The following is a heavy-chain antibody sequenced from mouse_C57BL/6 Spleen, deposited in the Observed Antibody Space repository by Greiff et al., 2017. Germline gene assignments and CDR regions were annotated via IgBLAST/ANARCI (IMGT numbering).Heavy chain of an antibody. CDR2: INPNNGGT. Sequence: EVQLQQSGPELVKPGASVKMSCKASGYTFTDYNMHWVKQSHGKGLEWIGYINPNNGGTSYNQKLKGKATLTVNKSSSPAYMELRILTSEDSAVYYCASYRSYLVNYYSMDYWGQGTSVTVSS. CDR3: ASYRSYLVNYYSMDY. D-gene: IGHD2-5*01. V-gene: IGHV1-22*01. CDR1: GYTFTDYN. J-gene: IGHJ4*01.